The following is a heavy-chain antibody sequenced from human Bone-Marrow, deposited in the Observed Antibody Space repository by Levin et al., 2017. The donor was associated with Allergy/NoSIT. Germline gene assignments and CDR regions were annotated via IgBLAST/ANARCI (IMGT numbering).Heavy chain of an antibody. Sequence: SCAASGFTFSDYYMNWIRQAPGKGLEWVSYISSSGTTIYYADAVRGRFTVSRDNAKSSLYLQMNTLKAEDTAVYYCARQDGTYWGQGTLVTVSS. CDR3: ARQDGTY. V-gene: IGHV3-11*01. D-gene: IGHD1-14*01. CDR1: GFTFSDYY. CDR2: ISSSGTTI. J-gene: IGHJ4*02.